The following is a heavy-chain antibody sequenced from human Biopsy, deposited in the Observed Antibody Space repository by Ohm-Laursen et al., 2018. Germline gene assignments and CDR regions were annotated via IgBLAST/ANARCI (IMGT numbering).Heavy chain of an antibody. CDR2: INRRGSA. CDR3: ARMGASRNRDDY. J-gene: IGHJ4*02. V-gene: IGHV4-34*01. D-gene: IGHD3-16*01. CDR1: GGSFSDYY. Sequence: SDTLSLTCAVYGGSFSDYYWSWIRQPPGKGLEWIGEINRRGSANHNPSLRSRVTMSVDTSKNQFSLKLTSVTAADTAVYYCARMGASRNRDDYWGQGTLVTVSS.